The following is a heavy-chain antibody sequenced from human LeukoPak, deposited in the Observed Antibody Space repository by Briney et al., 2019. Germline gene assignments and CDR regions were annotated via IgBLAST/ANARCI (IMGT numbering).Heavy chain of an antibody. Sequence: QSGGSLRLSCAASGFTVSSNCMSWVRQAPGKGLEWVSVIYSGGSTYYADSVKGRFTISRDNSKNTLYLQMNSLRAEDTAVYYCARLALYYDYVWGSYTNYYFDYWGQGTLVTVSS. J-gene: IGHJ4*02. D-gene: IGHD3-16*01. CDR3: ARLALYYDYVWGSYTNYYFDY. CDR1: GFTVSSNC. V-gene: IGHV3-53*01. CDR2: IYSGGST.